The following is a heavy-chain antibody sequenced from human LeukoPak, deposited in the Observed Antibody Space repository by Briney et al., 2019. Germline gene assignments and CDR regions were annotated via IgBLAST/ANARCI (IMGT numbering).Heavy chain of an antibody. D-gene: IGHD3-10*01. CDR2: IIPIFGTA. J-gene: IGHJ4*02. Sequence: SVKVSCKASGGTFSSYAISWVRQAPGQGLEWMGGIIPIFGTANYAQKFQGRVTITADKSTSTAYMELSSLRSEDTAVYYCARSITMVRGVIIHNYYFDYWGQGTLVTVSS. CDR3: ARSITMVRGVIIHNYYFDY. CDR1: GGTFSSYA. V-gene: IGHV1-69*06.